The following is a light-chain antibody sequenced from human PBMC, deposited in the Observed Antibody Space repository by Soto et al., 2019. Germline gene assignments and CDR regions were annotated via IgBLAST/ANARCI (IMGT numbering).Light chain of an antibody. J-gene: IGKJ1*01. Sequence: DIVMTQSPLSLSVTPGEPASISCSSSQSLLFHNGFHYLDWYLQKPGQSPQLLIYLSSSWASGVPDRFSGSGSGTDFTLKISRVEADDVGVYYCMQALQSPRTFGQGTKVEIK. V-gene: IGKV2-28*01. CDR3: MQALQSPRT. CDR2: LSS. CDR1: QSLLFHNGFHY.